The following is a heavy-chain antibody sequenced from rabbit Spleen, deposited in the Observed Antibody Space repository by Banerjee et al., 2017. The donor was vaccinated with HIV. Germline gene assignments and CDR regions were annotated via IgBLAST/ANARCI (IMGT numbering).Heavy chain of an antibody. V-gene: IGHV1S40*01. D-gene: IGHD1-1*01. J-gene: IGHJ6*01. CDR1: GVSFSSSSY. CDR2: IDNGSSGFT. Sequence: QSLEESGGDLVKPGASLTLTRTASGVSFSSSSYMCWVRQAPGKGLEWIACIDNGSSGFTYFATWAKGRFTCSKTSSTTVTLQMTRLTAADTATYFCARDTSSSFSSYGMDLWGPGTLVTVS. CDR3: ARDTSSSFSSYGMDL.